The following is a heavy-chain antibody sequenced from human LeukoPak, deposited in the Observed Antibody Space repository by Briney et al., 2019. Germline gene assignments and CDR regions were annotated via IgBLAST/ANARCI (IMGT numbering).Heavy chain of an antibody. V-gene: IGHV3-48*04. J-gene: IGHJ4*02. CDR2: ISSSSSTI. CDR3: ARDQGYSSSWFDY. Sequence: PGGSLRLSCAASGFTFSSYSMNWVRQAPGKGLKWVSYISSSSSTIYYADSVKGRFTISRDNAKNSLYLQMNSLRAEDTAVYYCARDQGYSSSWFDYWGQGTLVTVSS. CDR1: GFTFSSYS. D-gene: IGHD6-13*01.